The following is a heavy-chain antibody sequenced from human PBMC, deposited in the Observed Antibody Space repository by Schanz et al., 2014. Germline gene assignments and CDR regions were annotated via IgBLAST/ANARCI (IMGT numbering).Heavy chain of an antibody. V-gene: IGHV1-18*01. D-gene: IGHD5-12*01. CDR2: ISAYNGYT. CDR1: GYTFISYG. J-gene: IGHJ4*02. Sequence: QVQLVQSGAEVKKPGASVKVSCKASGYTFISYGIKWVRQAPGQGLEWMGWISAYNGYTDYAQKLQGRVTLTTDTSTSTSYMELTSLRFDDTAVYYCARDFSAYVGNYFDYWGQGTLVTVSS. CDR3: ARDFSAYVGNYFDY.